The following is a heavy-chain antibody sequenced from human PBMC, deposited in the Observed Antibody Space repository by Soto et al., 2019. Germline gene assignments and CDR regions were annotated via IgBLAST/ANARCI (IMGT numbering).Heavy chain of an antibody. Sequence: GGSLRLSCAASGFTFSSYAMSWVRQAPGKGLEWVSAISGSGGSTYYADSVKGRFTISRDNSKNTLYLQMNSLRAEDTAVYYCAKASDSYYYGSGSYYYFDYWGQGTLVTVSS. CDR1: GFTFSSYA. CDR2: ISGSGGST. J-gene: IGHJ4*02. D-gene: IGHD3-10*01. CDR3: AKASDSYYYGSGSYYYFDY. V-gene: IGHV3-23*01.